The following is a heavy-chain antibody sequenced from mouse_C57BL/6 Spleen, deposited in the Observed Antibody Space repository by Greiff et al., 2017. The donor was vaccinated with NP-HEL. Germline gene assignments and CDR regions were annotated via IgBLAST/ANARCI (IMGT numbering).Heavy chain of an antibody. D-gene: IGHD1-1*01. CDR2: IYPGDGDT. CDR1: GYAFSSSW. CDR3: ARESHYYGSSP. V-gene: IGHV1-82*01. Sequence: QVQLKESGPELVKPGASVKISCKASGYAFSSSWMNWVKQRPGKGLEWIGRIYPGDGDTNYNGKFKGKATLTADKSSSTAYMQLSSLTSEDSAVYFCARESHYYGSSPWGQGTTLTVSS. J-gene: IGHJ2*01.